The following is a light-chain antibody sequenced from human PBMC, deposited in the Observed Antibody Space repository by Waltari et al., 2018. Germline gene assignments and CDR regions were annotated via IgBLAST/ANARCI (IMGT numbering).Light chain of an antibody. CDR2: EVI. V-gene: IGLV2-23*02. J-gene: IGLJ3*02. CDR3: CSYAGRNIWV. Sequence: QSALTQPASVSGSPGQSITISCTGTSSDVGFYNLVSWYQQHPDKAPKLMVYEVIELPSGFSNRFSGSKSGNTASLTISGLQAEDEADYYCCSYAGRNIWVFGGGTKLTVL. CDR1: SSDVGFYNL.